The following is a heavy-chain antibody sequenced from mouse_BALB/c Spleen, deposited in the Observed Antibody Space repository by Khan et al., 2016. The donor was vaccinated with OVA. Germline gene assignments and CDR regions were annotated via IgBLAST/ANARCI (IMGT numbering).Heavy chain of an antibody. D-gene: IGHD2-2*01. CDR1: GYTFTSYY. Sequence: QVQLKQSGAELVKPGASVKLSCKTSGYTFTSYYMYWVKQRPGQGLEWIGEINPSNGGTNFNEKFKSKATLTVDKSSSTAYMQLSILTSEDSAVYYCTRSGYGSFVYWGQGTLVTVSA. J-gene: IGHJ3*01. CDR3: TRSGYGSFVY. V-gene: IGHV1S81*02. CDR2: INPSNGGT.